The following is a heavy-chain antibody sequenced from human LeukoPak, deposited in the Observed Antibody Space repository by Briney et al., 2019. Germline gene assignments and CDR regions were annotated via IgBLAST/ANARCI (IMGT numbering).Heavy chain of an antibody. CDR2: ISYDGSNR. CDR1: GFTFSSYA. J-gene: IGHJ4*02. Sequence: GGSLRLSCAASGFTFSSYAMHWVRQAPGKGLEWVAAISYDGSNRYYADSVKGRFTISRDNSENTLYLQMNSLRTEDTAVYYCVRLTAAGRRTDFDYWGQGTLVTVSS. V-gene: IGHV3-30*04. D-gene: IGHD6-13*01. CDR3: VRLTAAGRRTDFDY.